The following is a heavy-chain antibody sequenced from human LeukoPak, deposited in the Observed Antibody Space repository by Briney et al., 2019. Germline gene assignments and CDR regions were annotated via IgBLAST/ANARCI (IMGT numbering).Heavy chain of an antibody. V-gene: IGHV1-18*01. CDR1: GYTFTSYG. Sequence: ASVKVSCKASGYTFTSYGISWVRQAPGQGLEWMGWISAYNGNTNYAQKLRGRVTMTTDTSTSTAYMELRSLISDDTAVYYCARDVGCSGGSCYPTLDYWGQGTLVTVSS. J-gene: IGHJ4*02. CDR3: ARDVGCSGGSCYPTLDY. CDR2: ISAYNGNT. D-gene: IGHD2-15*01.